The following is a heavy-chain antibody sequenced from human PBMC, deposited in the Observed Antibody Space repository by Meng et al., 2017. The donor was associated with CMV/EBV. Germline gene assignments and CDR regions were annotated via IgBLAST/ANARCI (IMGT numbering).Heavy chain of an antibody. CDR1: GYPVSTDG. CDR3: AKDAGSGRFTVDY. J-gene: IGHJ4*02. D-gene: IGHD2-15*01. Sequence: QVPSVRSGAGMKKPWASVTVTCKASGYPVSTDGITWMRQGQGQSLGVMWLISAYHSNTNYAKTLQDRLSMTTDTSTSTLYTELLSLRSDDTAVHYCAKDAGSGRFTVDYWGQGTLVTVSS. CDR2: ISAYHSNT. V-gene: IGHV1-18*01.